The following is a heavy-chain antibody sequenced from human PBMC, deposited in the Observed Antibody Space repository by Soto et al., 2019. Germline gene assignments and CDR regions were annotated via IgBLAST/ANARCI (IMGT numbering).Heavy chain of an antibody. V-gene: IGHV3-53*01. Sequence: GGSLRLSCAASGFTVSSNYMSWVRQAPGKGLEWVSVIYSGGSTYYADSVKGRFTISRDNSKNTPYLQMNSLRAEDTAVYYCARERYGSIDYWGQGTLVTVSS. J-gene: IGHJ4*02. CDR2: IYSGGST. CDR3: ARERYGSIDY. CDR1: GFTVSSNY. D-gene: IGHD3-10*01.